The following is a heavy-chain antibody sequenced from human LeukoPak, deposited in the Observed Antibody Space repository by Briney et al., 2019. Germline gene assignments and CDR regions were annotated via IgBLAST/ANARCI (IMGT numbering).Heavy chain of an antibody. CDR1: GGSISSSSYY. D-gene: IGHD3-22*01. CDR2: IYYSGST. CDR3: AGPGSSGCYYQPDRIFDY. Sequence: SETLSLTCTVSGGSISSSSYYWGWIRQPPGKGLEWIGSIYYSGSTYYNPSLKSRVTISVDTSKNQFSLKLSSVTAADTAVYYCAGPGSSGCYYQPDRIFDYWGQGTLVTVSS. J-gene: IGHJ4*02. V-gene: IGHV4-39*01.